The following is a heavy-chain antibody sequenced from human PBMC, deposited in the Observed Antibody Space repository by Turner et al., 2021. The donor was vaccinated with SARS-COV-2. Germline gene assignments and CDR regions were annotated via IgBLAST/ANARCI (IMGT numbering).Heavy chain of an antibody. J-gene: IGHJ4*02. Sequence: QVQLVESGGGVVQPGRSLRLSCAASGFTFSSYGMHWVRQAPGKGLEWGAIIWHDGSNKYYADSVKGRFTISRDNSKNTLYLQMNSLRAEDTAVYYCAREHPPSSWQTYYFDFWGQGTLVTVSS. CDR1: GFTFSSYG. CDR2: IWHDGSNK. CDR3: AREHPPSSWQTYYFDF. V-gene: IGHV3-33*01. D-gene: IGHD6-13*01.